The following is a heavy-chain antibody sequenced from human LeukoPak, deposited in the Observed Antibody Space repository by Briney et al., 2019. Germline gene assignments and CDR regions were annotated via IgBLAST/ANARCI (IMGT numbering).Heavy chain of an antibody. CDR3: ARHKNQAYFDY. D-gene: IGHD1-14*01. CDR1: GYSISSGYY. Sequence: PSETLSLTCAVSGYSISSGYYWGWIRQPPGKGLEWIGSIYHSGSTYYNPSLKSRVTISVDTSKNQFSLKLSSVTAADTAVYYCARHKNQAYFDYWGQGTLVTVSS. CDR2: IYHSGST. V-gene: IGHV4-38-2*01. J-gene: IGHJ4*02.